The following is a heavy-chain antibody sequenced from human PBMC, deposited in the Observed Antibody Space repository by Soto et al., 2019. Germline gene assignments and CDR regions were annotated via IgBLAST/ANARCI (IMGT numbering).Heavy chain of an antibody. Sequence: QVQLQQWGAGLLKPSETLSLTCAVYGGSFSGYYWSWIRQPPGKGLEWIGEINHSRSTNYNPSLKRRVTISVDTSKNQFSLKLSSVTAADTAGYYCARGGGTGYCSSTSCPFYFDYWGQGTLVTVSS. V-gene: IGHV4-34*01. CDR2: INHSRST. CDR3: ARGGGTGYCSSTSCPFYFDY. J-gene: IGHJ4*02. CDR1: GGSFSGYY. D-gene: IGHD2-2*01.